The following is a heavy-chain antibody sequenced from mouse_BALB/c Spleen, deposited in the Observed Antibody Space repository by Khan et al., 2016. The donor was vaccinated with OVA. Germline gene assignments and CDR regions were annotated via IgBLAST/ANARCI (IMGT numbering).Heavy chain of an antibody. J-gene: IGHJ3*01. CDR3: APVGSYYVSFAY. D-gene: IGHD2-12*01. Sequence: VQLKESGPEVVKPGASVKMSCKASGYTFTSYVMHWVKQKPGLGLEWIGYIYPFNDDTKYNEKFKGKATLTSDRSSSTAYMELSSLTSEDSAVDYCAPVGSYYVSFAYRGQGTLVTVSA. CDR2: IYPFNDDT. V-gene: IGHV1S136*01. CDR1: GYTFTSYV.